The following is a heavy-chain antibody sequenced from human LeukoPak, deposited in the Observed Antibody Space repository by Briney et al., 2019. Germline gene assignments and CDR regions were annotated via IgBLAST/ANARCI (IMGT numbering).Heavy chain of an antibody. V-gene: IGHV1-18*01. CDR2: IDTYSGKT. Sequence: ASVKVSCKASGYTYTTDGISWVRQAPGQGLEWMGWIDTYSGKTNYAQKFQGRVTMARDTSISTAYMELRSLRSDDTAVYYCARVYADSYFDYWGQGTLVTVSS. CDR3: ARVYADSYFDY. J-gene: IGHJ4*02. CDR1: GYTYTTDG. D-gene: IGHD2/OR15-2a*01.